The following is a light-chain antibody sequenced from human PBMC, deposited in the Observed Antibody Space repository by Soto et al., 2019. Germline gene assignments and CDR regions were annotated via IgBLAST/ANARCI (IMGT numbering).Light chain of an antibody. Sequence: QSALTQPASVSGSPGQSITISCTGTSRDLGGYNYVSWYQQHTGKAPKLMIYDVSNRPSGVSNRFSGSKSGNTASLTISGLQAEDEADYYCSSYTSSSTLVVFGGGTKLTVL. CDR3: SSYTSSSTLVV. CDR1: SRDLGGYNY. CDR2: DVS. V-gene: IGLV2-14*01. J-gene: IGLJ2*01.